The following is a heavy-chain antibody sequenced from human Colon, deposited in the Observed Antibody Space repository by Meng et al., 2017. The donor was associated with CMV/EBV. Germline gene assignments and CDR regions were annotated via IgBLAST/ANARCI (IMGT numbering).Heavy chain of an antibody. CDR2: ISGSGGTT. D-gene: IGHD6-19*01. V-gene: IGHV3-23*01. CDR3: AKDRTSGWSFDS. Sequence: GESLKISCVTSGFTFTTYAMTWVRQTPEKRLEWVATISGSGGTTYYADSVKGRFTIARDNAKNTLFLQMTSLRDEDTAVYFCAKDRTSGWSFDSWSQGTQVTVSS. J-gene: IGHJ4*02. CDR1: GFTFTTYA.